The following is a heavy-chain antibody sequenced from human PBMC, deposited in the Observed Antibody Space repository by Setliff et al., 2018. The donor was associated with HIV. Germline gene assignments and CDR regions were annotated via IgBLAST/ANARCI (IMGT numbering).Heavy chain of an antibody. CDR1: GGSISSSSYY. CDR3: ARDYYDYVWGSYRLFDY. CDR2: IYHNGST. D-gene: IGHD3-16*02. J-gene: IGHJ4*02. V-gene: IGHV4-39*07. Sequence: SETLSLTCTVSGGSISSSSYYWGWIRQPPGKGLEWIGSIYHNGSTYYNPSLKSRVTISVDTSKNQFSLKLSSVTAADTAVYYCARDYYDYVWGSYRLFDYWGQGTLVTVSS.